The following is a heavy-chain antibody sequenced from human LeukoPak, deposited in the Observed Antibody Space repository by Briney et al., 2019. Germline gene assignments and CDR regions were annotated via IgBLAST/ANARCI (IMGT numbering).Heavy chain of an antibody. D-gene: IGHD3-3*01. CDR2: IYYSGST. V-gene: IGHV4-59*01. J-gene: IGHJ4*02. CDR1: GGSISSYY. Sequence: KPSETLSLTCTASGGSISSYYWSWIRQPPGKGLEWIGYIYYSGSTNYNPSLKSRVTISVDTSKNQFSLKLSSVTAADTAVYYCARGYYDFWGGYPIGGSFDYWGQGTLVTVSS. CDR3: ARGYYDFWGGYPIGGSFDY.